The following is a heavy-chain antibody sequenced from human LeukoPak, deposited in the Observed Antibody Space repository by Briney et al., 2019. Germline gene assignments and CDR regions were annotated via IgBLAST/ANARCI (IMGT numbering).Heavy chain of an antibody. Sequence: GASVKVSCKASGGTFSSYTINWVRQAPGQGLEWMGGTFPIFGTANYAQKFQGRVTITTDESTSTAYMELRSLRSDDTAVYYCARVGGVGATTLGYWGQGTLVTVSS. CDR1: GGTFSSYT. V-gene: IGHV1-69*05. J-gene: IGHJ4*02. CDR2: TFPIFGTA. CDR3: ARVGGVGATTLGY. D-gene: IGHD1-26*01.